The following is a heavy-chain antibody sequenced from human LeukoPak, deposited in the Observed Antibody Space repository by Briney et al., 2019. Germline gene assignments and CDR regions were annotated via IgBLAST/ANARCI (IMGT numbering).Heavy chain of an antibody. Sequence: GGSLRLSCAASGFTFSSYGMHWVRQAPGKGLEWVAVISYDGSNKYYADSVKGRFTISRDNSKNTLYLEMNSLRAEDTAVYYCARRGGSSWYLPPSDFWGQGTLSPSPQ. J-gene: IGHJ4*02. V-gene: IGHV3-30*03. D-gene: IGHD6-13*01. CDR1: GFTFSSYG. CDR3: ARRGGSSWYLPPSDF. CDR2: ISYDGSNK.